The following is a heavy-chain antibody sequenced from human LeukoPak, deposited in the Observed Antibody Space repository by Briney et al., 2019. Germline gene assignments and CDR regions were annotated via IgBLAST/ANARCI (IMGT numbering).Heavy chain of an antibody. J-gene: IGHJ6*03. D-gene: IGHD1/OR15-1a*01. Sequence: SETLSFTCTVSGGSISSGSYYWSWIRQPAGKGLEWIGRIYTSGSTNYNPSLKSRVTMSVDTSKNQFSLKLSSVTAADTAVYHCARATAPRNTAPNGPRKTYYYYMDVWGKGTTVTVSS. CDR3: ARATAPRNTAPNGPRKTYYYYMDV. CDR1: GGSISSGSYY. V-gene: IGHV4-61*02. CDR2: IYTSGST.